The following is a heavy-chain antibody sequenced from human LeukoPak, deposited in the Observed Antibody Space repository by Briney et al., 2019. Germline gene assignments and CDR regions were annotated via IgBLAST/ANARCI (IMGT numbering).Heavy chain of an antibody. CDR1: GYSISSGYY. CDR3: ARYDSSGYLVDP. Sequence: PSETLSLTCTVSGYSISSGYYWGWIRQPPGKGLEWIGSIYHSGSTYYNPPLKSRVTISVDTSKNQFSLKLSSVTAADTAVYYCARYDSSGYLVDPWGQGTLVTVSS. J-gene: IGHJ5*02. CDR2: IYHSGST. V-gene: IGHV4-38-2*02. D-gene: IGHD3-22*01.